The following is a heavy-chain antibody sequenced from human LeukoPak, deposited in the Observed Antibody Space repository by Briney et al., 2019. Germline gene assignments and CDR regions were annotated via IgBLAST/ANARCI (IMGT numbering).Heavy chain of an antibody. CDR1: GGSFSGYY. Sequence: MSSETLSLTCAVYGGSFSGYYWSWIRQPPGKGLEWIGEINHSGSTNYNPSLKSRVTISVDTSKNQFSLKLSSVTAADTAVYYCARGYYGSGRDWGQGTLVTVSS. V-gene: IGHV4-34*01. J-gene: IGHJ4*02. CDR3: ARGYYGSGRD. D-gene: IGHD3-10*01. CDR2: INHSGST.